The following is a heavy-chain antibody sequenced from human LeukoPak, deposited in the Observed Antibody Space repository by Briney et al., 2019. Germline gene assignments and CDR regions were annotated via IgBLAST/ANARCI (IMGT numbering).Heavy chain of an antibody. V-gene: IGHV4-39*01. CDR1: GGSISSSSYY. D-gene: IGHD3-10*01. CDR2: IYYSGST. CDR3: ARLGSGSFGN. Sequence: NSSETLSLTCTVSGGSISSSSYYWAWIRQPPGKGLEWIGSIYYSGSTYYNPSLKSRVTISVDTTNDQFSLKLSSVTAADTAVYYCARLGSGSFGNWGQGTLVTVSS. J-gene: IGHJ4*02.